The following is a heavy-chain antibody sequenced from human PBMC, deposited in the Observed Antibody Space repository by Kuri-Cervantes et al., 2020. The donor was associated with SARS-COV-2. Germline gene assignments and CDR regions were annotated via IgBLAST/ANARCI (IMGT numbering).Heavy chain of an antibody. J-gene: IGHJ4*02. D-gene: IGHD3-3*01. V-gene: IGHV4-38-2*02. CDR2: IYHSGST. Sequence: GSLRLSCTVSGYSISSGYYWGWIRQPPGKGLEWIGSIYHSGSTYYNPSLKSRVTISVDTSKNQFSLKLSSVTAADTAVYYCARKGLWSGYLNWGQGTLVTVS. CDR3: ARKGLWSGYLN. CDR1: GYSISSGYY.